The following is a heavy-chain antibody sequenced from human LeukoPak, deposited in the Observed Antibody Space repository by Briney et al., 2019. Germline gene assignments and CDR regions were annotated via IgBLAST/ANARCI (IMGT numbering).Heavy chain of an antibody. D-gene: IGHD2-15*01. J-gene: IGHJ3*02. CDR1: VGSINSYY. V-gene: IGHV4-59*01. Sequence: SETLSLTCTVSVGSINSYYWSWIRQPPGKGLEWIGYISYSGTPTYNPSLRSRVTISVDTSKNQFSLKLSSVTAADTAVYYCARRPPIGAFDIWGQGTMVTVSS. CDR3: ARRPPIGAFDI. CDR2: ISYSGTP.